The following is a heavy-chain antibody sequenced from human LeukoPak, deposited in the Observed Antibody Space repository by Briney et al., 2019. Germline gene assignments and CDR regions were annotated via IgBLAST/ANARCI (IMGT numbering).Heavy chain of an antibody. CDR1: GDSVSSNSAA. CDR2: TYYRSKWYN. J-gene: IGHJ4*02. V-gene: IGHV6-1*01. Sequence: SQTLSLTCAISGDSVSSNSAAWNWIRQSPSRGLEWLGRTYYRSKWYNDYAVSEKSRITINPDTSKNQFSLQLNSVTPEDTAVYYCARVHIVVVPAAIGYFDYWGQGTLVTVSS. D-gene: IGHD2-2*02. CDR3: ARVHIVVVPAAIGYFDY.